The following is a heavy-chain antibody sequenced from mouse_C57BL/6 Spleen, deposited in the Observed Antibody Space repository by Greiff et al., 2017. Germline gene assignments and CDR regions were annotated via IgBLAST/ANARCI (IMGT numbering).Heavy chain of an antibody. D-gene: IGHD1-1*01. V-gene: IGHV5-12*01. CDR1: GFTFSDYY. CDR2: ISNGGGST. J-gene: IGHJ4*01. CDR3: ARPSYYYGGAMDY. Sequence: VMLVESGGGLVQPGGSLKLSCAASGFTFSDYYMYWVRQTPEKRLEWVAYISNGGGSTYYPDTVKGRFTISRDNAKNTLYLQMSRLKSEDTAMYYCARPSYYYGGAMDYWGQGTSVTVSS.